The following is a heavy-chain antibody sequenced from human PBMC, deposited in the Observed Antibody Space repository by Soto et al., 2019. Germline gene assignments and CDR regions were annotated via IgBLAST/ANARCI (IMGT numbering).Heavy chain of an antibody. Sequence: EVQLLESGGGLVQPGGSLRLSCAASGFTFSSYAMSWVRQAPGKGLEWVSAISGSGGSTYYADSVKGRFTISRDNSKNTLYLQMNSLRAEDTAVYYCAKGGYYYDSSGYYDPLFYWGQGTLVTVSS. CDR2: ISGSGGST. CDR3: AKGGYYYDSSGYYDPLFY. CDR1: GFTFSSYA. V-gene: IGHV3-23*01. D-gene: IGHD3-22*01. J-gene: IGHJ4*02.